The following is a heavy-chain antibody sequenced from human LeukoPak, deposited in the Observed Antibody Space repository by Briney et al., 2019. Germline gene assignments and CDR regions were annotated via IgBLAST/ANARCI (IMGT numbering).Heavy chain of an antibody. CDR3: AREYSGYDWGQFDY. D-gene: IGHD5-12*01. Sequence: ASVKVSCKACGYTFTSYGISWVRQAPGQGLEWMGWISAYNGNTNYAQKLQGRVTMTTDTSTSTAYMELRSLRSDDTAVYYCAREYSGYDWGQFDYWGQGTLVTVSS. V-gene: IGHV1-18*01. CDR1: GYTFTSYG. CDR2: ISAYNGNT. J-gene: IGHJ4*02.